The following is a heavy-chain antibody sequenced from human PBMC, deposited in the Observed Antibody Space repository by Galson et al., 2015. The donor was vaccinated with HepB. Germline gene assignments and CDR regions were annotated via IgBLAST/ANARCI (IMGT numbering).Heavy chain of an antibody. V-gene: IGHV1-18*01. J-gene: IGHJ4*02. CDR3: ARDRGGESRLYFFDY. D-gene: IGHD3-10*01. CDR1: GYTFTSYG. CDR2: ISAYNGNT. Sequence: SVKVSCKASGYTFTSYGISWVRQAPGQGLEWMGWISAYNGNTNYAQKLQGRVTFTRDTSASTAYMELSSLRSEDTAVYYCARDRGGESRLYFFDYWGQGTLVTVSS.